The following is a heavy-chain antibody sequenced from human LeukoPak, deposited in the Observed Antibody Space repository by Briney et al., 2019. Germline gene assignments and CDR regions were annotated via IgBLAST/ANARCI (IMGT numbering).Heavy chain of an antibody. CDR2: IYYSGST. CDR1: GGSISSHY. Sequence: PSETLSLTCTVSGGSISSHYWSWIRQPPGKGLEWIGYIYYSGSTNYNPSLKSRVTISVDTSKNQFSLKLSSVTAADTAVYYCVRRAIFGVYYYYMDVWGKGTTVTVSS. CDR3: VRRAIFGVYYYYMDV. J-gene: IGHJ6*03. D-gene: IGHD3-3*01. V-gene: IGHV4-59*11.